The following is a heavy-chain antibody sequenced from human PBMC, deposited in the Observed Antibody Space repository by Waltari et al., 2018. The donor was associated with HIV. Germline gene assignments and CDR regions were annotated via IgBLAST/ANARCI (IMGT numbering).Heavy chain of an antibody. D-gene: IGHD2-21*02. CDR2: IDPRGGST. J-gene: IGHJ4*02. V-gene: IGHV1-46*01. Sequence: QLVQSGAEVKKPGASVKVSCKASGYTFTRYKIYWVRQAPGQGLEWMGVIDPRGGSTNYAQNLQGRVTITRDTSTSTVYMEMSSLRYEDTAIYYCARAFCGGDCPPGNYWGQGTLVTVSS. CDR3: ARAFCGGDCPPGNY. CDR1: GYTFTRYK.